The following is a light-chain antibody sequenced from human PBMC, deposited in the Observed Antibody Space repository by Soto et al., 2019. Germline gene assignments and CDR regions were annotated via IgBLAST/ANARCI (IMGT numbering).Light chain of an antibody. V-gene: IGKV1-6*01. CDR2: TAS. CDR1: QGIRND. J-gene: IGKJ1*01. CDR3: LQDYNYPRT. Sequence: AIQMTQSPSSLSASIGDRVTITCRASQGIRNDLGWYQQKPGKAPKLLIYTASSLQSGVPSRFSGSGSGTDFTLTISSLQPEDFATYYCLQDYNYPRTFGQGTKVEIK.